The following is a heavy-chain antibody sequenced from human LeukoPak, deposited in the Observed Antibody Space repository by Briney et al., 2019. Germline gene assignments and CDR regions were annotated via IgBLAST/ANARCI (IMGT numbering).Heavy chain of an antibody. J-gene: IGHJ4*02. CDR3: ARTNTVTRVDFDS. CDR2: YRNRANGYTT. CDR1: GYTLSDHY. Sequence: GGSLRLSCAASGYTLSDHYIDWVRQAPGKGLEWIGRYRNRANGYTTEYATSVRGRFSFSRDDSKNSLYLQMSSLKTEDAAVYYCARTNTVTRVDFDSWGQGTLVTVSS. D-gene: IGHD4-17*01. V-gene: IGHV3-72*01.